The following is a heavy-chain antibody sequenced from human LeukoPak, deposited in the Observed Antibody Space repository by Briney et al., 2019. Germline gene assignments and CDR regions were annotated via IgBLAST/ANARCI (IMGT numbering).Heavy chain of an antibody. CDR1: GFTFSNSA. V-gene: IGHV3-30*18. J-gene: IGHJ4*02. CDR3: AKSRGSGTYYHPFDY. CDR2: IPYDGSDK. D-gene: IGHD3-10*01. Sequence: GGSLRLSCAASGFTFSNSAMHWVRQAPGKGLEWVAAIPYDGSDKYYADSVKGRFTISRDNSQNTLYLQMDSLRVEDTAVYHCAKSRGSGTYYHPFDYWGQGTLVTVSS.